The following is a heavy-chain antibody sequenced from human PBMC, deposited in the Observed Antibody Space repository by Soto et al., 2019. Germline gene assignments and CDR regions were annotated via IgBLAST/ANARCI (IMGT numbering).Heavy chain of an antibody. V-gene: IGHV3-30*18. Sequence: GGSLRLSCPASGFTFISYGMHWVRQAPGKGLEWVAVISYDGSNKYYADSVKGRFTISRDNSKNTLYLQMNSLRAEDTAVYYCAKAASSSRHSGMDVWGPGTTVTVSS. CDR1: GFTFISYG. CDR3: AKAASSSRHSGMDV. J-gene: IGHJ6*02. CDR2: ISYDGSNK. D-gene: IGHD6-6*01.